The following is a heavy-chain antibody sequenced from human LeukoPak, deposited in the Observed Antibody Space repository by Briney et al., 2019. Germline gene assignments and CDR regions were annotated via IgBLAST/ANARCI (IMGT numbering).Heavy chain of an antibody. V-gene: IGHV1-2*02. CDR3: ARVGVDP. Sequence: GASVKVSCKASGYTFTGYYIHWVRQAPGQGLEWMGWINPNSGGTYYAQKFQARVTMTRDTSISTAYMELSRLRSDDTAVYYCARVGVDPWGQGTLVTVSS. J-gene: IGHJ5*02. CDR1: GYTFTGYY. CDR2: INPNSGGT.